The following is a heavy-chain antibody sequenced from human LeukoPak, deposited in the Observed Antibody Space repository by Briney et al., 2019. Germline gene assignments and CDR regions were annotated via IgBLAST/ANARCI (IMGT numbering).Heavy chain of an antibody. J-gene: IGHJ4*02. Sequence: GSSVKVSCKASGGTFSSYAISWVRQAPGQGLEWMGGIIPIFGTANYAQKFQGRVTITTDESTSTAYMELSSLRSEDTAVYYCAIHGYNYLGYFDYWGQGTLVTVSS. CDR2: IIPIFGTA. D-gene: IGHD5-24*01. CDR1: GGTFSSYA. V-gene: IGHV1-69*05. CDR3: AIHGYNYLGYFDY.